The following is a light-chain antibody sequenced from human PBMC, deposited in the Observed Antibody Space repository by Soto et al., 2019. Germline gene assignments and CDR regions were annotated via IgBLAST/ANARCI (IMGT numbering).Light chain of an antibody. J-gene: IGKJ1*01. Sequence: EIVLTQSPATLSLSPGDRAILSCRASQSVGSYLAWYQQRPGQAPRLLIYDESTRATGIPARFSGSGSGTDFTLTISSLEPEDFAAYFCQQRSNWPWTFGQGTKVDIK. CDR3: QQRSNWPWT. CDR2: DES. V-gene: IGKV3-11*01. CDR1: QSVGSY.